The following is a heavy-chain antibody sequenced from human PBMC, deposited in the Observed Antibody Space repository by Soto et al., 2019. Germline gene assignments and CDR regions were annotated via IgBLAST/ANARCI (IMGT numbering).Heavy chain of an antibody. CDR3: ARDKITGLFDY. Sequence: SETLSLTCTVSGGSISSCSYYWGWIRQPPGKGLEWIGEINHSGSTNYNPSLKSRVTISVDTSKNQFSLKLTSVTAADTAVYYCARDKITGLFDYWGQGTLVTVSS. J-gene: IGHJ4*02. D-gene: IGHD2-8*02. CDR2: INHSGST. V-gene: IGHV4-39*07. CDR1: GGSISSCSYY.